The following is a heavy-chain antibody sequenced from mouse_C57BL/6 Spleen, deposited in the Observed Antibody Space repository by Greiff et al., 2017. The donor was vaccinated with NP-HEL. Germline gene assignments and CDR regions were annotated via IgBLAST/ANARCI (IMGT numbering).Heavy chain of an antibody. CDR2: ILPGSGST. J-gene: IGHJ3*01. CDR3: ARELFYGNSWFAY. D-gene: IGHD2-1*01. V-gene: IGHV1-9*01. CDR1: GYTFTGYW. Sequence: QVQLQQSGAELMKPGASVKLSCKATGYTFTGYWIEWVKQRPGHGLEWIGEILPGSGSTNYNEKFKGQATFTADTSTHTAYMQLGSLTPEDSAIYYCARELFYGNSWFAYWGQGTLVTVSA.